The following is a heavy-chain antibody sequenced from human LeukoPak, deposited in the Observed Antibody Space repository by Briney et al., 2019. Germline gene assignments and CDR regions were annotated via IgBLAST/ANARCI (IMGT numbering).Heavy chain of an antibody. Sequence: GGSLRLSCTASKFTFSNYAMSWVRQAPGKGLEWVSVISGSGGSAYYADSVKGRFTISRDNPKGTLFLQMNSLRTEDTAVYYCAKRSNFWTGYLDHWGQGTLVTVSS. J-gene: IGHJ4*02. CDR1: KFTFSNYA. V-gene: IGHV3-23*01. D-gene: IGHD3/OR15-3a*01. CDR2: ISGSGGSA. CDR3: AKRSNFWTGYLDH.